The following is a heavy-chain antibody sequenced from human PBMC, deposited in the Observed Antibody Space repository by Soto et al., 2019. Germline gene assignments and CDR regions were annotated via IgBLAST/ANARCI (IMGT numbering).Heavy chain of an antibody. J-gene: IGHJ4*02. CDR1: GVSISSGDYY. D-gene: IGHD3-10*01. V-gene: IGHV4-30-4*01. CDR3: ARVRREFDTSGPVDY. CDR2: IYYSENT. Sequence: SETLSLTCTVSGVSISSGDYYWSWIRQPPGKGLEWIGYIYYSENTYYNPSLQSRVTMSVDRSRNQFSLKLNSVTAADTAVYYCARVRREFDTSGPVDYWGQGTLVTVSS.